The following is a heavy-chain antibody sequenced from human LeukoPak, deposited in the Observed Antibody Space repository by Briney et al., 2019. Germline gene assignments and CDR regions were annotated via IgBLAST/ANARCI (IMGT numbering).Heavy chain of an antibody. J-gene: IGHJ6*02. Sequence: PSETLSLTCAVYGGSFSGYYWSWIRQPPGKGLEWIGEINHSGSTNYNPSLKSRVTISVDTSNNQFSLKLSSVTAADTAVYYCARAPYGMDVWGQGTTVTVSS. CDR3: ARAPYGMDV. CDR1: GGSFSGYY. V-gene: IGHV4-34*01. CDR2: INHSGST.